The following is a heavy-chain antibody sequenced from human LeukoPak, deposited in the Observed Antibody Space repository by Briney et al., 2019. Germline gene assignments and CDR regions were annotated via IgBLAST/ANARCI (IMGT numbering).Heavy chain of an antibody. D-gene: IGHD2-2*01. CDR2: ISSSSSYI. CDR1: GFTFSSYS. CDR3: ARDCSSTSCHDY. Sequence: GGSLRLSCAASGFTFSSYSMNWVRQAPGKGLEWVSSISSSSSYIYYADSVKGRFTISRDNAKNSLYLQMNSLRAEDTAVYYCARDCSSTSCHDYSGQGTLVTVSS. J-gene: IGHJ4*02. V-gene: IGHV3-21*01.